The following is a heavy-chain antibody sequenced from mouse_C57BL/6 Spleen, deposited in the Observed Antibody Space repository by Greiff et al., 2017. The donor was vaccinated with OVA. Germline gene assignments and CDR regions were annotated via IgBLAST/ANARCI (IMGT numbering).Heavy chain of an antibody. CDR2: ISSGSSTI. J-gene: IGHJ4*01. D-gene: IGHD2-3*01. CDR3: ARTPYDGYAMDY. Sequence: EVKLVESGGGLVKPGGSLKLSCAASGFTFSDYGMHWVRQAPEKGLEWVAYISSGSSTIYYADTVKGRFTITRDNAKNTLFLQMTSLRSEDTAMYYCARTPYDGYAMDYWGQGTSVTVSS. CDR1: GFTFSDYG. V-gene: IGHV5-17*01.